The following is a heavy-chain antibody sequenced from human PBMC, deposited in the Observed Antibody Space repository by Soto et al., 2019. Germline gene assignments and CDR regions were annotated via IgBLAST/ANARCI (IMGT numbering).Heavy chain of an antibody. Sequence: PGGSLRLSCAASGFTVSSNYMSWVRQAPGKGLGWVSVIYSGGSTYYADSVKGRFTISRDNSKNTLYLQMNSLRAEDTAVYYCARGAAAARQAYFDYWGQGTLVTVS. J-gene: IGHJ4*02. CDR2: IYSGGST. V-gene: IGHV3-53*01. CDR1: GFTVSSNY. D-gene: IGHD6-6*01. CDR3: ARGAAAARQAYFDY.